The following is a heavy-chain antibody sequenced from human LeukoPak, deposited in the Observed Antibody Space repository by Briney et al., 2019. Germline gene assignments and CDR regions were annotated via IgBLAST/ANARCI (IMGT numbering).Heavy chain of an antibody. V-gene: IGHV4-59*02. Sequence: SESLSLTCTVSGASVTDYYWSWIRQSPGKGLEWISYIHHSGNSDYNPSLRSRVTTSLDTSKNQFSLNLISVTTADTAVYYCTRGHWGLQSWSQGTLVTVSS. CDR2: IHHSGNS. D-gene: IGHD7-27*01. J-gene: IGHJ5*02. CDR1: GASVTDYY. CDR3: TRGHWGLQS.